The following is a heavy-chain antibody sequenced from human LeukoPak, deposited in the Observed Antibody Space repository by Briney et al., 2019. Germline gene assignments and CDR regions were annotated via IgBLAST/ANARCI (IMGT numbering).Heavy chain of an antibody. J-gene: IGHJ4*02. V-gene: IGHV3-23*01. Sequence: GGSLRLSCAASGFTFSSYAMSWVRQAPGKGLEWVSAISGSGSSTYYADSVKGRFTIFRDNSKNTLYLQMNSLRAEDTAVYYCARGSRKLYSSSWYFDYWGQGTLVTVSS. CDR2: ISGSGSST. CDR1: GFTFSSYA. D-gene: IGHD6-13*01. CDR3: ARGSRKLYSSSWYFDY.